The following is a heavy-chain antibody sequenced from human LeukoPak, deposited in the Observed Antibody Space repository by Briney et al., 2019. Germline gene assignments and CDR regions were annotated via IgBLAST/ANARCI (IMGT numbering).Heavy chain of an antibody. V-gene: IGHV3-21*01. D-gene: IGHD5-24*01. CDR2: ISSGGSHI. CDR1: GFIFSTHS. CDR3: VRDFRTQLDGYSPPYHFDY. Sequence: GGSLRLSCAASGFIFSTHSMGWVRQSPAKGLEWVSSISSGGSHIYYADSVKGRFTISRDNARNSLFLQMNSLRAEDTAVYYCVRDFRTQLDGYSPPYHFDYWGQGALVTVSS. J-gene: IGHJ4*02.